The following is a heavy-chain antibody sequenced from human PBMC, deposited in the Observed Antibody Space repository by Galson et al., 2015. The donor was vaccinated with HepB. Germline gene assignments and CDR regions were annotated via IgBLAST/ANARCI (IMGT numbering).Heavy chain of an antibody. V-gene: IGHV3-49*04. CDR2: IRSKAYGGTT. CDR3: TRAGAYYYDSSGGDYFDY. J-gene: IGHJ4*02. Sequence: SLRLSCAASGFTFGDYAMSWVRQAPGKGLEWVGFIRSKAYGGTTEYAASVKGRFTISRDDSKSIAYLQMNSLKTEDTAVYYCTRAGAYYYDSSGGDYFDYWGQGTLVTVSS. D-gene: IGHD3-22*01. CDR1: GFTFGDYA.